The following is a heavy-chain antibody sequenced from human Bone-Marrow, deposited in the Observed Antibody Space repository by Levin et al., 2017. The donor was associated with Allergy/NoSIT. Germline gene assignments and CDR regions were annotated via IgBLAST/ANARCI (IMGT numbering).Heavy chain of an antibody. CDR2: IIPIFGTA. J-gene: IGHJ6*02. CDR1: GGTFSSYA. V-gene: IGHV1-69*13. Sequence: SVKVSCKASGGTFSSYAISWVRQAPGQGLEWMGGIIPIFGTANYAQKFQGRVTITADESTSTAYMELSSLRSEDTAVYYCARSGDYVSYYYYGMDVWGQGTTVTVSS. CDR3: ARSGDYVSYYYYGMDV. D-gene: IGHD4-17*01.